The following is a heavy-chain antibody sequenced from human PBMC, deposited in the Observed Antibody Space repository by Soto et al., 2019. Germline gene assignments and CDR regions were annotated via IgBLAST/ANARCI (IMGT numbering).Heavy chain of an antibody. J-gene: IGHJ6*02. V-gene: IGHV1-69*06. CDR2: IIPIFGTA. D-gene: IGHD3-22*01. Sequence: SVKVSCKASGGTFSSYAISWVRQAPGQGLEWMGGIIPIFGTANYAQKFQGRVTITADKSTSTAYMELSSLRSEDTAVYYCARRDDISGYYTTPYYYGMDVWGQGTTVTVSS. CDR1: GGTFSSYA. CDR3: ARRDDISGYYTTPYYYGMDV.